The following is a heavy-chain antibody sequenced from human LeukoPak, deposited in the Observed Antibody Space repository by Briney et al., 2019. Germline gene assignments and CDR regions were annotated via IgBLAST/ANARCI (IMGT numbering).Heavy chain of an antibody. V-gene: IGHV3-23*01. CDR1: GFTFSSYA. D-gene: IGHD1-7*01. Sequence: GGSLRLSCAASGFTFSSYAMSWVRQAPGKGLEWVSAISGSGGSTYYADSVKGRFTISRDNAKNSLYLQMNSLRAEDTAVYYCARDLLSGTGLWGQGTLVTVSS. CDR3: ARDLLSGTGL. J-gene: IGHJ4*02. CDR2: ISGSGGST.